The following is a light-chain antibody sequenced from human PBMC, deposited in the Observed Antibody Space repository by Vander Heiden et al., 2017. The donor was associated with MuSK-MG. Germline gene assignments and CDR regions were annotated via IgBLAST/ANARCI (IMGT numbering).Light chain of an antibody. J-gene: IGKJ3*01. V-gene: IGKV1-39*01. CDR1: QSISTF. CDR2: AAS. CDR3: LQSYSTPRT. Sequence: DIQMTQSPSSLSASVGDKFTITCRASQSISTFLNWYQQKPGRAPKLLIYAASNLQTGVPSRFSGSGSGTDFTLTISNLQPEDFATYYCLQSYSTPRTFGHGTKVDI.